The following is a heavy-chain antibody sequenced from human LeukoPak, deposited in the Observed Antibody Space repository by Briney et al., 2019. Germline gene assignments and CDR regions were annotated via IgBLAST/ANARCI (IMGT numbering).Heavy chain of an antibody. CDR2: MNPNSGNT. Sequence: ASVKVSCKASGYTFTSYDINWLRQATGQGLEWMGWMNPNSGNTGYAQKFQGRVTMTRNTSISTAYTELSSLRSEDTAVYYCARGDRITIFGVVISHRDAFDIWGQGTMVTVSS. J-gene: IGHJ3*02. D-gene: IGHD3-3*01. V-gene: IGHV1-8*01. CDR3: ARGDRITIFGVVISHRDAFDI. CDR1: GYTFTSYD.